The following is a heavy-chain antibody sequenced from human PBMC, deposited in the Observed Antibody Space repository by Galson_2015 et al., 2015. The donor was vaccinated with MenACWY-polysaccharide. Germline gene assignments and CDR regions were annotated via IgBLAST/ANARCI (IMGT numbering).Heavy chain of an antibody. CDR2: IQYDGSNK. V-gene: IGHV3-30*02. D-gene: IGHD3-10*02. CDR3: VKGPRRYYGPGVGWFDP. J-gene: IGHJ5*02. CDR1: GFTFSSYG. Sequence: SLRLSCAASGFTFSSYGMHWVRQAPGKGLEWVAFIQYDGSNKYYADSVKGRFTISRDNSKNTLYVQMTSLRAEDTAMYYCVKGPRRYYGPGVGWFDPWGQGTLVTVSS.